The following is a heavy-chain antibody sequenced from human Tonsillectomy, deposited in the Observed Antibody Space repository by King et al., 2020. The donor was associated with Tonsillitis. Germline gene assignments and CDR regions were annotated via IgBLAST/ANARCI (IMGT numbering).Heavy chain of an antibody. D-gene: IGHD1/OR15-1a*01. CDR1: GFTFSSYW. CDR3: TRVRTVGFDAFDI. V-gene: IGHV3-74*01. CDR2: IKSDGSST. J-gene: IGHJ3*02. Sequence: VQLVESGGGLVQPGGSLRLSCAASGFTFSSYWMHWVRQAPGKGLVWVSRIKSDGSSTSYADSVKGRFTISRENAKNTLYLQMNSRRAADTAVYFCTRVRTVGFDAFDIWGQGTMVTVSS.